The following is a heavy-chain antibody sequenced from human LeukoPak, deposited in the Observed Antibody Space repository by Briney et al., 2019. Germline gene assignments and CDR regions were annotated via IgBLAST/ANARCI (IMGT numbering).Heavy chain of an antibody. CDR1: GITFIIYG. D-gene: IGHD3-16*01. CDR3: ASGTIPFTCGEIWSLDY. V-gene: IGHV3-33*01. Sequence: PGGSLRLSCAVSGITFIIYGMHWVRQAPGKGLEWVALIWYDGSKQYYGDSVKGRFTISRDNSKNMLYLEMHSLRAEDTAIYYCASGTIPFTCGEIWSLDYWGQGTLVTVSS. CDR2: IWYDGSKQ. J-gene: IGHJ4*02.